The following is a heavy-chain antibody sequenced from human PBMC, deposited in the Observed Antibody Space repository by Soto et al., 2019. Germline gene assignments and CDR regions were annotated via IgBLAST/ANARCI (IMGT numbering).Heavy chain of an antibody. CDR2: IDPIDSYT. CDR1: GYSFTSYW. CDR3: ARHGRGHTRHGFAS. V-gene: IGHV5-10-1*01. D-gene: IGHD1-1*01. Sequence: GESLKISCKGSGYSFTSYWISWVRQMPGKGLEWMGRIDPIDSYTNNTPSFQGHVTISADKSISTAYLQWSSLKASDTAMYYCARHGRGHTRHGFASWGRGTRVPVPS. J-gene: IGHJ5*01.